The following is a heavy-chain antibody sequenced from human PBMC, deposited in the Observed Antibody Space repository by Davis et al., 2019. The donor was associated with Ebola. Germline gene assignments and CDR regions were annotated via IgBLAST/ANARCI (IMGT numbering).Heavy chain of an antibody. CDR3: ARDPPYGDYHFDY. J-gene: IGHJ4*02. Sequence: SVNVSCMPSGYTFTSYAILRVRQAPGQRLECMGWINAGNGNTKYSQKFQGRVTITRDTSASTAYMELSSLRSEDTAVYYCARDPPYGDYHFDYWGQGTLVTVSS. CDR2: INAGNGNT. D-gene: IGHD4-17*01. CDR1: GYTFTSYA. V-gene: IGHV1-3*01.